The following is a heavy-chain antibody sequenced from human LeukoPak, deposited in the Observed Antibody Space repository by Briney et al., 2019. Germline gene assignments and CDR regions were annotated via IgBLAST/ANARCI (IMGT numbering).Heavy chain of an antibody. CDR3: ARGSGYSYRFDY. V-gene: IGHV1-69*13. CDR1: GGTFSSYA. J-gene: IGHJ4*02. D-gene: IGHD5-18*01. Sequence: SVNVSCKASGGTFSSYAISWVRQAPGQGLEWMGGIIPIFGTANYAQKFQGRVTITADESTSTAYMELSSLRSEDTAVYYCARGSGYSYRFDYWGQGTLVTVSS. CDR2: IIPIFGTA.